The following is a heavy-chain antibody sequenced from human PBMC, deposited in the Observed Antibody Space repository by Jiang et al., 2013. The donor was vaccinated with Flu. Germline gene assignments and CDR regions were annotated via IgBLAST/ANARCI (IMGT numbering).Heavy chain of an antibody. CDR2: IFYSGST. J-gene: IGHJ4*02. Sequence: GLLKPSETLSLKCTVSGGSLRSYYWSWIRQAPGKGLEWIGYIFYSGSTDDNPSLRSRVTISLDTSKNQFSLNLRSVTAADTAIYYCARRRASGEFVYWGQGILVTVSS. CDR3: ARRRASGEFVY. V-gene: IGHV4-59*08. D-gene: IGHD3-10*01. CDR1: GGSLRSYY.